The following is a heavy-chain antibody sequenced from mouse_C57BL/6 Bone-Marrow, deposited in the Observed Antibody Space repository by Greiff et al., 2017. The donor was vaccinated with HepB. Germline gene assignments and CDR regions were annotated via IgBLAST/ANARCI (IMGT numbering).Heavy chain of an antibody. D-gene: IGHD2-1*01. CDR1: GFSLSTSGMG. CDR3: ARSRIYYGNYERYAMDY. CDR2: IYWDDDK. J-gene: IGHJ4*01. V-gene: IGHV8-12*01. Sequence: SGPGILQSSQTLSLTCSFSGFSLSTSGMGVSWIRQPSGKGLEWLAHIYWDDDKRYNPSLKSRLTISKDTSRNQVFLKITSVDTADTATYYCARSRIYYGNYERYAMDYWGQGTSVTVSS.